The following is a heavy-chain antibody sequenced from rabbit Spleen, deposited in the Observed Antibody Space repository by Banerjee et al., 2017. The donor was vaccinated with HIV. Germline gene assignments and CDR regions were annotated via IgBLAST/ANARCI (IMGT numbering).Heavy chain of an antibody. CDR1: GFSFSNKAV. J-gene: IGHJ4*01. Sequence: QEQLVESGGGLVKPEGSLKLSCTASGFSFSNKAVMCWVRQAPGKGLEWIACIYGGSSGSTYFASWAKGRFTISKTSSTTVTLQMTSLTAADTATYFCAKLWTLWGPGTLVTVS. CDR3: AKLWTL. D-gene: IGHD5-1*01. V-gene: IGHV1S45*01. CDR2: IYGGSSGST.